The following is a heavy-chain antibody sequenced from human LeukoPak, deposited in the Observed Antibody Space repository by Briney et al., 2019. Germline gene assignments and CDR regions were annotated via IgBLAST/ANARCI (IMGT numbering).Heavy chain of an antibody. Sequence: SETLSLTCTVSGRSISSGGYYWSWIRQHPGKGLEWIGYIYYSGSTYYNPSLKSRVTISVDTSKNQFSLKLSSVTAADTAVYYCARVEAVTTLYEGYFDYWGQGTLVTVSS. D-gene: IGHD4-11*01. CDR2: IYYSGST. CDR1: GRSISSGGYY. V-gene: IGHV4-31*03. CDR3: ARVEAVTTLYEGYFDY. J-gene: IGHJ4*02.